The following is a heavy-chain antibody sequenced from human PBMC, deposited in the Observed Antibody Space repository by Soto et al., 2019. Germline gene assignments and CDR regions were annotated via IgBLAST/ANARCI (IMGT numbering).Heavy chain of an antibody. D-gene: IGHD3-16*02. CDR3: ARGLGGVIVNYYYYYMAV. V-gene: IGHV4-34*01. CDR1: GGSFSGYS. CDR2: INQSGST. Sequence: SETLSLTCAVSGGSFSGYSCTWIRQSPGKGLEWIGEINQSGSTNYNPSLKSRVTISVDTSKNQLSLKLTSVTAADTAVYYCARGLGGVIVNYYYYYMAVWGKGTTVTVSS. J-gene: IGHJ6*03.